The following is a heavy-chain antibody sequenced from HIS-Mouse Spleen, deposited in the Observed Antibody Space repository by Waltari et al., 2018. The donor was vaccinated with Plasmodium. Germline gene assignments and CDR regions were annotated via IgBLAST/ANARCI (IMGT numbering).Heavy chain of an antibody. Sequence: QVQLVQSGAEVKKPGSSVKVSCKASGGTFSSYAISWVRQDPGQGLDWMGRIIPILGIANYAQKFQGRVTITADKSTSTAYMELSSLRSEDTAVYYCARDSIAVAGHWFDPWGQGTLVTVSS. CDR1: GGTFSSYA. J-gene: IGHJ5*02. CDR2: IIPILGIA. V-gene: IGHV1-69*04. CDR3: ARDSIAVAGHWFDP. D-gene: IGHD6-19*01.